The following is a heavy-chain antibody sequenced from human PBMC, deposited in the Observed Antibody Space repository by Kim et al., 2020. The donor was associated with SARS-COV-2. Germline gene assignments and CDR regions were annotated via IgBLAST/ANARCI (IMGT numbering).Heavy chain of an antibody. Sequence: GGSLRLSCAASGFTFSSYGMHWVRQAPGKGLEWVAVIWYDGSNKYYADSVKGRFTISRDNSKNTLYLQMNSLRAEDTAVYYCARAGDYGGLGYYFDYWGQGTLVTVSS. V-gene: IGHV3-33*08. CDR1: GFTFSSYG. J-gene: IGHJ4*02. CDR2: IWYDGSNK. CDR3: ARAGDYGGLGYYFDY. D-gene: IGHD4-17*01.